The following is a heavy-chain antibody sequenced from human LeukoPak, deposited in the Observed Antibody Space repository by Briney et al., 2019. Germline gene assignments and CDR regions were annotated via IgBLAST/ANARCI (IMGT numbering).Heavy chain of an antibody. CDR3: AREDEDSGLALDY. J-gene: IGHJ4*02. CDR1: GXTVSSNY. Sequence: GGSLRLSCAASGXTVSSNYLTWVRQAPGKGQEWVSVISSAGSTYYADSVKGRFTISRDNSKNTLYLQMNSLRAEDTAVYYCAREDEDSGLALDYWGQGTLVTVSS. CDR2: ISSAGST. D-gene: IGHD3-10*01. V-gene: IGHV3-53*01.